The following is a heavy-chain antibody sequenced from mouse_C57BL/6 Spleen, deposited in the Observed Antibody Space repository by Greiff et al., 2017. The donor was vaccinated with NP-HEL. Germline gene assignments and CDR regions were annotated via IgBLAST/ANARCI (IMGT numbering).Heavy chain of an antibody. V-gene: IGHV1-18*01. CDR1: GYTFTDYN. CDR2: INPNNGGT. CDR3: ARCGITTVVANWYFDV. D-gene: IGHD1-1*01. J-gene: IGHJ1*03. Sequence: LMEPGASVKIPCKASGYTFTDYNMDWVKQSHGKSLEWIGDINPNNGGTIYNQKFKGKATLTVDKSSSTAYMELRSLTSEDTAVYYCARCGITTVVANWYFDVWGTGTTVTVSS.